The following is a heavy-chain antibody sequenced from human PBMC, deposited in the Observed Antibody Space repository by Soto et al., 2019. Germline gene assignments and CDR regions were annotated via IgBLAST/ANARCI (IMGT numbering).Heavy chain of an antibody. J-gene: IGHJ6*02. D-gene: IGHD6-13*01. CDR3: ARGRGSSSVPYYYYYGMDV. Sequence: GASVKVSCKASGGTFSSYAISWVRQAPGQGLEWMGGIIPIFGTANYAQKFQGRVTITADESTSTAYMELSSLRSEDTAVYYCARGRGSSSVPYYYYYGMDVWGQGTTVTVSS. CDR1: GGTFSSYA. CDR2: IIPIFGTA. V-gene: IGHV1-69*13.